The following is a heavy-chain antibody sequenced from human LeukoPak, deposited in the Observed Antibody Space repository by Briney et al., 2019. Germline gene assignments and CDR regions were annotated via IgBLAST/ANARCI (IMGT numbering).Heavy chain of an antibody. CDR2: IIPILGIA. CDR1: GGTFSSYT. V-gene: IGHV1-69*02. J-gene: IGHJ4*02. Sequence: SVKVSCKASGGTFSSYTISWVRQAPGQGLEWMGRIIPILGIANYAQKFQGRVTITADKSTSTAYMELSSLRSEDTAVYYCASNEKRTYCSSTSFPYFDYWGQGTLVTVSS. D-gene: IGHD2-2*01. CDR3: ASNEKRTYCSSTSFPYFDY.